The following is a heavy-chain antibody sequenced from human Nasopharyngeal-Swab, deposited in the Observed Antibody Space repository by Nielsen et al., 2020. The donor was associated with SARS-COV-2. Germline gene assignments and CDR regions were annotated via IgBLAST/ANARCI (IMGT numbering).Heavy chain of an antibody. J-gene: IGHJ5*02. D-gene: IGHD2-2*01. V-gene: IGHV4-39*07. Sequence: GSLRLSCTVSGGSISSRSYYWGWIRQPPGNGLEWIGSIYYSGSTYNNPSLKSRVTITVDPSKDQFSLKLSSVTAADTAVYYCARGPIVVVPAATNWFDPWGQGTLVTVSS. CDR2: IYYSGST. CDR1: GGSISSRSYY. CDR3: ARGPIVVVPAATNWFDP.